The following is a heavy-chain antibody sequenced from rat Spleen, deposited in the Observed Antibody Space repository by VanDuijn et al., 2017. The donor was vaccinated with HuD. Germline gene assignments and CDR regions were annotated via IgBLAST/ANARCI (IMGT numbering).Heavy chain of an antibody. Sequence: EVQLVESDGGLVXXGXXXKLSCAXXGFXXXDYXXXWVXXAPXXXLEXXXTXXSVGSSTYDRDPVQGRFTIPKDNAKSTLYLQMDGLRSEDTATYYCARHGRDWYWGQGVMVTVSS. CDR2: XXSVGSST. V-gene: IGHV5-29*01. J-gene: IGHJ2*01. CDR1: GFXXXDYX. CDR3: ARHGRDWY. D-gene: IGHD4-2*01.